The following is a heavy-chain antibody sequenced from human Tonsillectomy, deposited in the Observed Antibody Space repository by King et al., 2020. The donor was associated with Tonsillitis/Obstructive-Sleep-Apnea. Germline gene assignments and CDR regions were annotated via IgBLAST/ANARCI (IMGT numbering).Heavy chain of an antibody. D-gene: IGHD2-15*01. V-gene: IGHV3-48*03. CDR1: GXTFXSXE. CDR2: ISSSGSII. Sequence: VQLVESGGGLVQPGGSLRLSCAAXGXTFXSXEMXWVRQAPGXGLEWVSYISSSGSIIYYADSVKGRFTISRDNAKNSLYLQMNSLRAEDTAVYYCARGXPXXXXXFSXXYGXXXXGXXXTVXVS. J-gene: IGHJ6*02. CDR3: ARGXPXXXXXFSXXYGXXX.